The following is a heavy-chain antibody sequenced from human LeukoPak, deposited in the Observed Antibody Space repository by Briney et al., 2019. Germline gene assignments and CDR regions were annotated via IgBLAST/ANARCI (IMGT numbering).Heavy chain of an antibody. CDR1: GFTFSSYA. J-gene: IGHJ4*02. V-gene: IGHV3-30-3*01. CDR3: ARDPRRYSSSWCYFDY. D-gene: IGHD6-13*01. Sequence: PGRSLRLSCAASGFTFSSYAMHWVRQAPGKGLEWVAVISYDGSNKYYADSVKGRFTISRDNSKNTLYLQMNSLRAEDTAVYYCARDPRRYSSSWCYFDYWGQGTLVTVSS. CDR2: ISYDGSNK.